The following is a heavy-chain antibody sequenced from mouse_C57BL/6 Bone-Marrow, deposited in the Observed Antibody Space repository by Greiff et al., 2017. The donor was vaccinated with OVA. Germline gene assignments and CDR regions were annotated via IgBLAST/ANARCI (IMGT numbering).Heavy chain of an antibody. D-gene: IGHD2-12*01. V-gene: IGHV1-15*01. J-gene: IGHJ4*01. Sequence: VKLQESGAELVRPGASVTLSCKASGYTFTDYEMHWVKQTPVHGLEWIGAIDPETGGTAYNQKFKGKAILTADKSSSTAYMELSSLTSEDSAVYFCARQLPGSYYAMGYWGEGTPVTASS. CDR2: IDPETGGT. CDR1: GYTFTDYE. CDR3: ARQLPGSYYAMGY.